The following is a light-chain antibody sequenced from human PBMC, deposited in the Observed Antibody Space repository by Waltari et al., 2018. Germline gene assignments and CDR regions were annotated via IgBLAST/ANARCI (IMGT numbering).Light chain of an antibody. Sequence: EIVLTQSPGTLSLSPGERATLSCRASQTVRTTYLAWYQQKPGQAPTLLIYGASSRATGIPARFSGRGSGTDFSLTISSLEPEDFAVYYCQQYDISPLTFGGGTKVEIK. CDR3: QQYDISPLT. V-gene: IGKV3-20*01. CDR1: QTVRTTY. CDR2: GAS. J-gene: IGKJ4*01.